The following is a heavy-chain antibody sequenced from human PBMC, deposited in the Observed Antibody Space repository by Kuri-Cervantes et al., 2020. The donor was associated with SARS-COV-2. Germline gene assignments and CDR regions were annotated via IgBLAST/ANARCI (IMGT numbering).Heavy chain of an antibody. CDR2: ISSGSNSI. CDR1: GFTSSSSS. V-gene: IGHV3-48*01. CDR3: ARERGVIPAGLGWFDP. J-gene: IGHJ5*02. Sequence: GGSLRLSCAASGFTSSSSSINWVRQAPGKGLEWVSYISSGSNSIYYADSVKGRFTISRDNSKNSLYLQMNSLRVEDTAVYYCARERGVIPAGLGWFDPWGQGTLVTVSS. D-gene: IGHD2-2*01.